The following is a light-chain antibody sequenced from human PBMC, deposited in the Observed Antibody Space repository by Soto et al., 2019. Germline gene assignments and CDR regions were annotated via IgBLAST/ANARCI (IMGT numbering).Light chain of an antibody. V-gene: IGLV2-11*01. CDR1: SSDVGGYNF. Sequence: QSVLTQPRSVSGSPGQSVTISCTGTSSDVGGYNFVSWYQHPPGKAPKLMLYDVTNRPSGVPDRFSGSKSDNTASLTISGLQAEDEADYYCCSNAGSDTYVFGTGTKLTVL. CDR3: CSNAGSDTYV. CDR2: DVT. J-gene: IGLJ1*01.